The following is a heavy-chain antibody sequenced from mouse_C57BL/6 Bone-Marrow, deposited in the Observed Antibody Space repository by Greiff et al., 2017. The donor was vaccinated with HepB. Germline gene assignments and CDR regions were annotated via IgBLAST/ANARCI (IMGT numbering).Heavy chain of an antibody. Sequence: EVQLVESGPGLVKPSQSLSLTCSVTGYSITSGYYWNWIRQFPGNKLEWMGYISYDGSNNYNPSLKNRISITRDTSKNQFFLKLNSVTTEDTATYYCAREGFAYWGQGTLVTVS. CDR3: AREGFAY. V-gene: IGHV3-6*01. CDR1: GYSITSGYY. J-gene: IGHJ3*01. CDR2: ISYDGSN.